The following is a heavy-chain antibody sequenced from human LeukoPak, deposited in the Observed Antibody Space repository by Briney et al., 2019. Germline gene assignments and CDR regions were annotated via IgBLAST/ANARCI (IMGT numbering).Heavy chain of an antibody. J-gene: IGHJ6*02. Sequence: GRSLRLSCAAYGFTFNNYGMHWVRQAPGKGLEWVADIRCGGSNKYYADSVKGRFTISRDNAKNSLYLQMKSLRAEDTAVYYCAKEGDYYDRSGYNYYYGMDVWGQGTTVTVSS. CDR3: AKEGDYYDRSGYNYYYGMDV. CDR2: IRCGGSNK. CDR1: GFTFNNYG. D-gene: IGHD3-22*01. V-gene: IGHV3-33*06.